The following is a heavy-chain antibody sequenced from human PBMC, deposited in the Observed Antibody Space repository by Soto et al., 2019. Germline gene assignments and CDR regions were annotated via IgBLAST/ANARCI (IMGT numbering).Heavy chain of an antibody. CDR2: ISAYNGNT. V-gene: IGHV1-18*01. CDR1: GYTFTNFG. Sequence: GSVKVSCKASGYTFTNFGISWVRQAPGQGLEWMGWISAYNGNTNYAQNFQGRVTMTTDTSTSTAYMELRSLRSDDTAVYYCARDHGGGYNQGGYYYYGMDVWGQGTTVTVSS. J-gene: IGHJ6*02. D-gene: IGHD5-12*01. CDR3: ARDHGGGYNQGGYYYYGMDV.